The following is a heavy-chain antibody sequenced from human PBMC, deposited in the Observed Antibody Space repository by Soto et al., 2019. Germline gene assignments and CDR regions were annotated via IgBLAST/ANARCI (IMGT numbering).Heavy chain of an antibody. Sequence: QVQLGESGGGVVQHGRSLRLSCAASGFTFSSYGMHWVRQAPGKGLEWAAVISYDGSNKYYADSVKGRFTISRDKSMNTLYLQMNSLRAEDTAVYYCAKVIGENYSYGMDVWGQGTKGTVSS. V-gene: IGHV3-30*18. CDR3: AKVIGENYSYGMDV. CDR1: GFTFSSYG. J-gene: IGHJ6*02. D-gene: IGHD3-10*01. CDR2: ISYDGSNK.